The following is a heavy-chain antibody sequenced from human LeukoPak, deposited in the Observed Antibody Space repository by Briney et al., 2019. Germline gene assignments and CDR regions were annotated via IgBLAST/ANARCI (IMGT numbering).Heavy chain of an antibody. Sequence: ASVKVSCKASGGTFSSYAISWVRQAPGQGLEWVGGIIPIFGTANYAQKFQGRVTITADKSTSTAYMELSSLRSDDTAVYYCARVGGYSSSWVGYNWFDPWGQGTLVTVSS. D-gene: IGHD6-13*01. CDR2: IIPIFGTA. CDR3: ARVGGYSSSWVGYNWFDP. CDR1: GGTFSSYA. V-gene: IGHV1-69*06. J-gene: IGHJ5*02.